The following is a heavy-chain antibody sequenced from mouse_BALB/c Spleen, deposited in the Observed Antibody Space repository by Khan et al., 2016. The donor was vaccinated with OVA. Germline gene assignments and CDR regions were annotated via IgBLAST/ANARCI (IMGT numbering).Heavy chain of an antibody. V-gene: IGHV5-17*02. CDR3: TRYRYGYAMDY. CDR2: ISSGSSTI. Sequence: EVELVESGGGLVQPGGSRTLSCAASGFTFSSFGMHWVRQAPEKGLEWVAYISSGSSTIYYADTVKGRFTISRDNPKNTLFLQMTSLRSEDTAMYDCTRYRYGYAMDYWGQGTSVTVSS. CDR1: GFTFSSFG. D-gene: IGHD2-14*01. J-gene: IGHJ4*01.